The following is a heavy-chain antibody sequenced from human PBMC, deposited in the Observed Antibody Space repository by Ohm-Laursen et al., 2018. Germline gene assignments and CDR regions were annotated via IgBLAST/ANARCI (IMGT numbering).Heavy chain of an antibody. D-gene: IGHD3-3*02. CDR3: ARDISVEYFDY. Sequence: SLRLSCSASGFTFSSYWMSWVRQAPGKGLEWVANIKQDGSEKYYVDSVKGRFTISRDNAKNSLYLQMNSLRAEDAAVYYCARDISVEYFDYWGQGTLVTVSS. V-gene: IGHV3-7*01. CDR1: GFTFSSYW. J-gene: IGHJ4*02. CDR2: IKQDGSEK.